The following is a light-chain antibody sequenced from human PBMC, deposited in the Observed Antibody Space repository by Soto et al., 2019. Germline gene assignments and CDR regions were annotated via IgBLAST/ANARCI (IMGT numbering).Light chain of an antibody. V-gene: IGKV3-11*01. CDR1: QSVSSY. CDR2: DAS. CDR3: QQRSNYSDFT. J-gene: IGKJ3*01. Sequence: EIVLTQSPATLSLSPGERATLSCRASQSVSSYLAWYQQKPGQAPRLLIYDASNRATGIPARFSGSGSGTDFTLTISSLEPEDFAVYYCQQRSNYSDFTFGPGTKVDIK.